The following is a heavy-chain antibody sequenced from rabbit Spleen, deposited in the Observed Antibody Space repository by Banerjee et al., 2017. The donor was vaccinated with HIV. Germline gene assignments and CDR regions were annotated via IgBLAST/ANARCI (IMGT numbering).Heavy chain of an antibody. J-gene: IGHJ4*01. D-gene: IGHD2-1*01. CDR1: GIDFSSFG. CDR3: ARDGSNGDWYFRL. V-gene: IGHV1S47*01. Sequence: QEQLVESGGGLVQPGGSLKLSCKASGIDFSSFGISWVRQAPGKGLEWIAYTYPNYDYTDYASWVNGRFTISLDNAQNTVFLQVTGLTAADTATYFCARDGSNGDWYFRLWGPGTLVTVS. CDR2: TYPNYDYT.